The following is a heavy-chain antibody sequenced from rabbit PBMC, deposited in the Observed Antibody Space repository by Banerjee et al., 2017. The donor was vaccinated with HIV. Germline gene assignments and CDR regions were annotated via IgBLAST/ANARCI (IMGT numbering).Heavy chain of an antibody. CDR2: INTSSGNT. J-gene: IGHJ4*01. V-gene: IGHV1S40*01. Sequence: QSLEESGGGLVQPEGSLTLTCKASGSDISSNAMCWVRQAPGKGLELIACINTSSGNTVYATWAKGRLTISKTSWTTVTLQMTSLTAADTASYFCARDLAGVIGWNFNLWGQGTLVTVS. CDR3: ARDLAGVIGWNFNL. D-gene: IGHD4-1*01. CDR1: GSDISSNA.